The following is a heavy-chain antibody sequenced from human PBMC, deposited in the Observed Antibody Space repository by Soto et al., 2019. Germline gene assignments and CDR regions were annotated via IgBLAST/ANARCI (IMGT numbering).Heavy chain of an antibody. CDR1: GFSLTTSGVG. J-gene: IGHJ4*02. CDR2: IYWDDDK. Sequence: KESGPTVVRPTETLTLTCRFSGFSLTTSGVGVGWVRQSPGKAPEWLALIYWDDDKRYSESLKSRLTITKDTSKNQVVLTVANLDPTDTATYYCAHRVLRTVFGLVTTTAIYFDFWGQGTPVAVSS. V-gene: IGHV2-5*02. CDR3: AHRVLRTVFGLVTTTAIYFDF. D-gene: IGHD3-3*01.